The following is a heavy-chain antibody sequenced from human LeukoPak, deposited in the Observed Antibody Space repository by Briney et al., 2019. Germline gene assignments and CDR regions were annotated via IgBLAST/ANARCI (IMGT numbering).Heavy chain of an antibody. J-gene: IGHJ6*02. V-gene: IGHV4-34*01. Sequence: PSETLSLTCTVSGGSISSYYWSWIRQPPGKGLEWIGEINHSGSTNYNPSLKSRVTISVDTSKNQFSLKLSSVTAADTAVYYCARGRYCSGGSCYPEYYYYGMDVWGQGTTVTVSS. CDR1: GGSISSYY. CDR3: ARGRYCSGGSCYPEYYYYGMDV. CDR2: INHSGST. D-gene: IGHD2-15*01.